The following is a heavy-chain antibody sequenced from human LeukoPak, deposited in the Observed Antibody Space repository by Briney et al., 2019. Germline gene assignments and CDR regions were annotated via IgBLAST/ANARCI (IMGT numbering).Heavy chain of an antibody. V-gene: IGHV3-33*01. Sequence: GGSLRLSCAASGFTFNSYGMHWVRQAPGKGLEWVAVIWYDGSNKYYADSVKGRFTISRDNSKNTLYLQMNSLRAEDTAVYYCARGHSSSNVWGQGTTVTVSS. CDR2: IWYDGSNK. J-gene: IGHJ6*02. D-gene: IGHD6-6*01. CDR3: ARGHSSSNV. CDR1: GFTFNSYG.